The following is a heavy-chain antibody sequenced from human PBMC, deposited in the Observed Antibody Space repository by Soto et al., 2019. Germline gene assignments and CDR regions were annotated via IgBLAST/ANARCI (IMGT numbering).Heavy chain of an antibody. Sequence: PGGSLRLSCAASGFTLSSFAMGWVRQAPGKGLEWVSAITDTGLNTYYADPVKGRFTISRDISRNTLFLQMNSLRAEDTAIYYCAKGIGQLWLHPDYWGQGTLVTVSS. CDR2: ITDTGLNT. J-gene: IGHJ4*02. CDR1: GFTLSSFA. V-gene: IGHV3-23*01. D-gene: IGHD5-18*01. CDR3: AKGIGQLWLHPDY.